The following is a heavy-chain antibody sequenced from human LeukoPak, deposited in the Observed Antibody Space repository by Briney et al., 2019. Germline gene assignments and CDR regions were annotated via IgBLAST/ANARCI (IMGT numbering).Heavy chain of an antibody. D-gene: IGHD6-13*01. CDR1: GGSFSGYY. J-gene: IGHJ4*02. V-gene: IGHV4-34*01. CDR3: ARESYSSSWYGDYFDY. Sequence: SETLSLTCAVYGGSFSGYYWSWIRQPPGKGLEWVGEINHSGSTNYNPALKSRVTISVDTSKNQFSLKLSSVTAADTAVYYCARESYSSSWYGDYFDYWGQGTLVTVSS. CDR2: INHSGST.